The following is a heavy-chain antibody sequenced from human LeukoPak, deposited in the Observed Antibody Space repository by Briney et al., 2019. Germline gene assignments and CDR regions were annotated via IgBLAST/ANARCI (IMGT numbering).Heavy chain of an antibody. CDR2: IYYSGST. J-gene: IGHJ4*02. CDR3: ARAPWGRSDFWSGHPYYFDY. Sequence: SETLSLTCTVSGGSIGSYYWSWIRQPPGRGLEWIGYIYYSGSTNHNPSLKSRVTISVDTSKNQFSLKLSSVTAADTAVYYCARAPWGRSDFWSGHPYYFDYWGQGTLVTVSS. D-gene: IGHD3-3*01. V-gene: IGHV4-59*01. CDR1: GGSIGSYY.